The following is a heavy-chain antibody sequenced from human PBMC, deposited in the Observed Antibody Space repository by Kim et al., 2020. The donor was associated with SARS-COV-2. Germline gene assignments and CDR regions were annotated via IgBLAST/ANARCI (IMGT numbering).Heavy chain of an antibody. D-gene: IGHD4-17*01. Sequence: GGSLRLSCAASGFTFSSYSMNWVRQAPGKGLEWVSSISSSSSYIYYADSVKGRFTISRDNAKNSLYLQMNSLRAEDTAVYYCATAXGDYSFLDYWGQGTLVTVSS. CDR3: ATAXGDYSFLDY. CDR1: GFTFSSYS. CDR2: ISSSSSYI. V-gene: IGHV3-21*01. J-gene: IGHJ4*02.